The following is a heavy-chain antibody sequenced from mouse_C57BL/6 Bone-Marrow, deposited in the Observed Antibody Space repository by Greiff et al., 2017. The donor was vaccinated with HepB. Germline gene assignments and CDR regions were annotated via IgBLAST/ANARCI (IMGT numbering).Heavy chain of an antibody. CDR1: GFTFSDAW. Sequence: EVKLMESGGGLVQPGGSMKLSCAASGFTFSDAWMDWVRQSPEKGLEWVAEIRNKANNHATYYAESVKGRFTISRADSKSSVYLQMNSLRAEDTGIYYCTRGGLDYYGSSYSDYWGQGTTLTVSS. J-gene: IGHJ2*01. V-gene: IGHV6-6*01. CDR2: IRNKANNHAT. D-gene: IGHD1-1*01. CDR3: TRGGLDYYGSSYSDY.